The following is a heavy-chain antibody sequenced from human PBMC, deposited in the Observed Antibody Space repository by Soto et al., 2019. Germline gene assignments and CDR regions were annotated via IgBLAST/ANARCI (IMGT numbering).Heavy chain of an antibody. CDR3: ARYYGDAQNDAFDI. CDR2: ISAYSGST. D-gene: IGHD4-17*01. V-gene: IGHV1-18*01. J-gene: IGHJ3*02. CDR1: GYTFTSCG. Sequence: ASVKVSCKASGYTFTSCGIIWVRQAPGQGLEWMGWISAYSGSTNYNPSLKSRVTISVDTSKNQFSLKLSSVTAADTAVYYCARYYGDAQNDAFDIWGQGTMVTVS.